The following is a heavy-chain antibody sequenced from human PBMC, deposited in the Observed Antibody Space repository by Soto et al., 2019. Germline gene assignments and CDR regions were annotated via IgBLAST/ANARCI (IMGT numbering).Heavy chain of an antibody. CDR1: GGSISSSNW. CDR2: IYHSGST. Sequence: QVQLQESGPGLVKPSGTLSLTCAVSGGSISSSNWWSWVRQPPGKGLEWIGEIYHSGSTNYNPSLKSRATISVDKSKNQFSLKLSSVTAADTAVYYCARSDGSSWWRFDYWGQGTLVTVSS. V-gene: IGHV4-4*02. CDR3: ARSDGSSWWRFDY. J-gene: IGHJ4*02. D-gene: IGHD6-13*01.